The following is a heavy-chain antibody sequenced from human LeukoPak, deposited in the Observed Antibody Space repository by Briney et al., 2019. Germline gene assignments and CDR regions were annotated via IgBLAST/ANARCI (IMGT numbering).Heavy chain of an antibody. Sequence: SETLSLTCAVYGGSFSGYYWSWIRQPPGKGLEWTGEISHSGSTNYNPSLKSRVTISVDTSKNQFSLKLSSVTAADTAVYYCASGILTGYYFYWGQGTLVTVSS. CDR3: ASGILTGYYFY. D-gene: IGHD3-9*01. J-gene: IGHJ4*02. CDR2: ISHSGST. V-gene: IGHV4-34*01. CDR1: GGSFSGYY.